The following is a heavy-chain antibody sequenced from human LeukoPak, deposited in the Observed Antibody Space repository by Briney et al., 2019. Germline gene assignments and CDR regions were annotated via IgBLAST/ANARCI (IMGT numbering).Heavy chain of an antibody. CDR2: IIPIFGTA. V-gene: IGHV1-69*13. Sequence: ASVKVSCKASGGTFSSYAISWVRQAPGQGLEWMGGIIPIFGTANYAQKFQGRVTITADESTSTAYMELSSLRSEDTAVYYCARDPDYGDYCRDYYYGMDVWGQGTTVTVSS. D-gene: IGHD4-17*01. J-gene: IGHJ6*02. CDR1: GGTFSSYA. CDR3: ARDPDYGDYCRDYYYGMDV.